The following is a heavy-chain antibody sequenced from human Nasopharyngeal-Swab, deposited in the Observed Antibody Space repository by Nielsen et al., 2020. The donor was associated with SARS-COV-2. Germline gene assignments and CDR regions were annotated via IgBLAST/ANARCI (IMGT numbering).Heavy chain of an antibody. CDR1: GFTFSSYG. CDR2: ISYDGSNK. J-gene: IGHJ4*02. V-gene: IGHV3-30*03. Sequence: GESLKISCAASGFTFSSYGMHWVRQAPGKGLEWVAVISYDGSNKYYADSVKGRFTISRDNSKNTLYLQMSSLRAEDTAVYYCARDPFRYYDSSGYYPNDYFDYWGQGTLVTVSS. CDR3: ARDPFRYYDSSGYYPNDYFDY. D-gene: IGHD3-22*01.